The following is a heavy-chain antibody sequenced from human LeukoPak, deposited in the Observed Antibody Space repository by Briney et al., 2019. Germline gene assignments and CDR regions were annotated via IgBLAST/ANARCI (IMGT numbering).Heavy chain of an antibody. V-gene: IGHV4-38-2*01. Sequence: SETLSLTCSVSVYSINSVFYWVWIRQPPGKGLEWIGTVYNTGSTYYHPSRRGRLPLPLDTSKNYFSLNLRSVTAAVTAVYYCARAGAYYYDNVGSYAFDDWGQGTLVTVSS. CDR1: VYSINSVFY. CDR3: ARAGAYYYDNVGSYAFDD. D-gene: IGHD3-22*01. CDR2: VYNTGST. J-gene: IGHJ4*02.